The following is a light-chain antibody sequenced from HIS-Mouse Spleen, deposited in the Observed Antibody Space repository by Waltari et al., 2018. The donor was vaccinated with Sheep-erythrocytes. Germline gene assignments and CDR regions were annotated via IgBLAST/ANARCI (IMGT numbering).Light chain of an antibody. CDR3: YSTDSSGNHYV. CDR2: EDS. CDR1: ALPKKY. J-gene: IGLJ1*01. Sequence: SYELTQPPTVSVSLGQTARITCPGDALPKKYAYWYQQKSGQAPVLVIYEDSKRPSGIPERFSGSSSGTMATLTISGAQVEDEADYYCYSTDSSGNHYVFGTGTKVTVL. V-gene: IGLV3-10*01.